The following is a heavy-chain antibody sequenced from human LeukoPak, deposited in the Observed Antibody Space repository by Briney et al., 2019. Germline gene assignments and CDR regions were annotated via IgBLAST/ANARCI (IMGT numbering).Heavy chain of an antibody. CDR2: VYYGGST. Sequence: SETLSLTCAVSGASINDFYWTWIRQPPGKGLEWIGCVYYGGSTNYNPSLRSRVSMSVDTSKNQFSLTLTSVTVADTAFYYCARAPGWELLNDAFDIWGQGTMVTVSS. V-gene: IGHV4-59*01. D-gene: IGHD1-26*01. CDR1: GASINDFY. J-gene: IGHJ3*02. CDR3: ARAPGWELLNDAFDI.